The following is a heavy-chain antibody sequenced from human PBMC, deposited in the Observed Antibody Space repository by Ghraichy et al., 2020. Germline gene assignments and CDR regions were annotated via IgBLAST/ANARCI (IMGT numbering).Heavy chain of an antibody. CDR3: TKTYYDILTASFDP. D-gene: IGHD3-9*01. J-gene: IGHJ5*02. Sequence: SETLSLTCTVSGGSISSSNYYWGWIRQPPGKGLEWIGSIYYSGSTYYSPSLKHRVTISVDTSKNHFSLRLSSVTTADTAVYYCTKTYYDILTASFDPWGQGTLVTVSS. V-gene: IGHV4-39*01. CDR1: GGSISSSNYY. CDR2: IYYSGST.